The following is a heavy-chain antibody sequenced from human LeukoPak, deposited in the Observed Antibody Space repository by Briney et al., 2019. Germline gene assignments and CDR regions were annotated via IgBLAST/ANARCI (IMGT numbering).Heavy chain of an antibody. Sequence: PSETLSFTCAVYGGSFSGYYWSWIRQPPGKGLEWIGEINHSGSTNYNPSLKSRVTISVDTSKNQFSLKLSSVTAAGTAVYYCARGFGTDTVGYWGQGTLVTVPS. J-gene: IGHJ4*01. CDR2: INHSGST. CDR1: GGSFSGYY. D-gene: IGHD5-18*01. V-gene: IGHV4-34*01. CDR3: ARGFGTDTVGY.